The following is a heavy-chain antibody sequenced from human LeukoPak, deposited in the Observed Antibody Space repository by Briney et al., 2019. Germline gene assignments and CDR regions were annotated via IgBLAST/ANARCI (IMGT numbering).Heavy chain of an antibody. CDR3: ARDLSVRYSSSWYGNY. CDR1: RYTFTSYY. J-gene: IGHJ4*02. V-gene: IGHV1-46*01. CDR2: INPSGGST. Sequence: ASVKVSCKASRYTFTSYYMHWVRQAPGQGLEWMGIINPSGGSTSYAQKFQGRVTMTRDTSTSTVYMELSSLRSEDTAVYYCARDLSVRYSSSWYGNYWGQGTLVTVSS. D-gene: IGHD6-13*01.